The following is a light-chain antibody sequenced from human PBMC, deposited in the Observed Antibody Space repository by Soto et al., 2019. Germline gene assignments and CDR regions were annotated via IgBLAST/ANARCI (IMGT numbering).Light chain of an antibody. CDR2: AAS. CDR1: QSISSY. J-gene: IGKJ1*01. CDR3: QQYNSYSQT. Sequence: DIQMTQYASSLFASVGDRVTITCRASQSISSYLNWYQQKPGKAPKLLIYAASSLQSGVPSRFSGSGSGTDFTLTISSLQPDDFATYYCQQYNSYSQTFGQGTRWIS. V-gene: IGKV1-39*01.